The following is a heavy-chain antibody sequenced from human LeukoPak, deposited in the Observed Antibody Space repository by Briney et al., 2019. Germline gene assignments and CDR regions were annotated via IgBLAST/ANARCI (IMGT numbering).Heavy chain of an antibody. D-gene: IGHD2-2*01. CDR2: ISAYNGNT. Sequence: ASVKVSCKPSRDTFTRLAISGGRQSPGQGLEWMGWISAYNGNTNYAQKLQGRVTMTTDTSTSTAYMELRSLRSDDTAVYYCARYIVAVPAAMAYYYYGIDVWGQGTTVTVSS. V-gene: IGHV1-18*01. J-gene: IGHJ6*02. CDR1: RDTFTRLA. CDR3: ARYIVAVPAAMAYYYYGIDV.